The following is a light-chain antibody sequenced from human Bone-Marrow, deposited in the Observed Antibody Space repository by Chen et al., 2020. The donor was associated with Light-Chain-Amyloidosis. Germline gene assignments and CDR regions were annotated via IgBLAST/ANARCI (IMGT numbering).Light chain of an antibody. CDR3: QSADSSGTYEVI. Sequence: SYELTQPPSVSVSPGQTARFTCSGDDLPTKYAYWYQQKPGQAPVMVIHRDTERPSGISERFSGSSSGTTATVTISGVQAEDEADYHCQSADSSGTYEVIFGGGTKLTVL. CDR2: RDT. CDR1: DLPTKY. V-gene: IGLV3-25*03. J-gene: IGLJ2*01.